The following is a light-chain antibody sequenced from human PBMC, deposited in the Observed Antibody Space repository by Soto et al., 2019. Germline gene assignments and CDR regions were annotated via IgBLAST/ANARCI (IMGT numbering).Light chain of an antibody. Sequence: QSALTQPASVSGSPGQSITISCTGTNSDVGGYNYVSWYQQYPGKAPKLIIYDVSNRPSGISNRFSGSKSGNTASLTISGLQAEDEVDYYCSSYTSSSILYVFGTGTKVTVL. CDR1: NSDVGGYNY. V-gene: IGLV2-14*01. J-gene: IGLJ1*01. CDR2: DVS. CDR3: SSYTSSSILYV.